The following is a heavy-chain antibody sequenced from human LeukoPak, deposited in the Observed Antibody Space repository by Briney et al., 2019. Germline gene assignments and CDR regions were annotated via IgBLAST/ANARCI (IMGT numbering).Heavy chain of an antibody. CDR1: GGTFSSYA. V-gene: IGHV1-69*05. D-gene: IGHD6-6*01. CDR2: IIPIFGTA. Sequence: SVKVSCKASGGTFSSYAISWVRQAPGQGLEWMGGIIPIFGTANYAQKFQGRVTITTDESTSTAYMELSSLRSEDTAVYYCARGGHILAARPSYYYYMDVWGKGTTVTVSS. J-gene: IGHJ6*03. CDR3: ARGGHILAARPSYYYYMDV.